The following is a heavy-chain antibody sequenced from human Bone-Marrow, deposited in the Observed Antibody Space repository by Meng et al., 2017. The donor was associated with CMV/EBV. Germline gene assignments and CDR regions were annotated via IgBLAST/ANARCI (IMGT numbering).Heavy chain of an antibody. J-gene: IGHJ6*02. CDR2: INPNSGGT. CDR3: AWVNGGGDCSSTSCLYYYYGMDV. CDR1: GYTFTGYY. Sequence: ASVKVSCKASGYTFTGYYMHWVRHAPGQGLEWMGWINPNSGGTNYAQKVQGRVTMTRDTSISTAYMELSRLRSDDTAVDYCAWVNGGGDCSSTSCLYYYYGMDVWGQGTTVTVSS. V-gene: IGHV1-2*02. D-gene: IGHD2-2*01.